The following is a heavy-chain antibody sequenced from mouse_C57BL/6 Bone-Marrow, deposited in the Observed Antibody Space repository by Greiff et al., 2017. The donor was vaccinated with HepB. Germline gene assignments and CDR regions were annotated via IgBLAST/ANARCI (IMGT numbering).Heavy chain of an antibody. V-gene: IGHV1-82*01. CDR1: GYAFSSSW. Sequence: QVQLQQSGPELVKPGASVKISCKASGYAFSSSWMNWVKQRPGKGLEWIGRIYPGDGDTNYNGKFKGKATLTADKSSSTAYMQLSSLTSEDSAVYFWARREDFEVWGTGTTVTVSS. J-gene: IGHJ1*03. CDR3: ARREDFEV. CDR2: IYPGDGDT.